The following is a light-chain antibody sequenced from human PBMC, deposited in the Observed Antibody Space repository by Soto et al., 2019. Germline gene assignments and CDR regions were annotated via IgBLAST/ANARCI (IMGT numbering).Light chain of an antibody. Sequence: SSELTQPPSVSVAPGQTARITCGGNNIGSKSVHWYQQKPGQAPVLVVYDDSDRPSGIPERFSGSNSGNTATLTIRRVEAGDEADYYCQVWDSSSDHPYVFGTGTKLTVL. CDR2: DDS. CDR1: NIGSKS. CDR3: QVWDSSSDHPYV. V-gene: IGLV3-21*02. J-gene: IGLJ1*01.